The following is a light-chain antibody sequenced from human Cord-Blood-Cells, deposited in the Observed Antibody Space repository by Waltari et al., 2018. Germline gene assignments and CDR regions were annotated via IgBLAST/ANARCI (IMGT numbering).Light chain of an antibody. V-gene: IGKV3-15*01. CDR2: GAS. CDR3: QQYNNWPLT. Sequence: EIVMTQSPATLSVSPGERATLSCRASQSVSSNLAWYQQKPVQAPRLLIYGASTRATGIPARFSGSGPGTEFTLTISSLQSEDFAVYYCQQYNNWPLTFGGGTKVEIK. CDR1: QSVSSN. J-gene: IGKJ4*01.